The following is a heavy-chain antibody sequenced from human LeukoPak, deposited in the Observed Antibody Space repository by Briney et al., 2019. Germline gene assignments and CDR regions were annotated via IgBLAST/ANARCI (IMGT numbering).Heavy chain of an antibody. CDR1: RFTFNHYA. CDR2: ISWDSSDI. J-gene: IGHJ4*02. D-gene: IGHD5/OR15-5a*01. Sequence: PGGSLRLSCAASRFTFNHYAMHWVRQGPGKGLEWVSTISWDSSDIAYADSVKGRFTISRDNAQNSLYLQMNSLRVEDTALYFCARQKNNVYGVDYWGQGTLVTVSS. CDR3: ARQKNNVYGVDY. V-gene: IGHV3-9*01.